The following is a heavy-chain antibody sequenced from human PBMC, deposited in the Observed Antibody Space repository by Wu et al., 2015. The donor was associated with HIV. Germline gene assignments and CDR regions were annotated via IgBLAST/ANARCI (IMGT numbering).Heavy chain of an antibody. CDR3: AKVYYDSSGYYRKIDAFDI. V-gene: IGHV1-24*01. Sequence: QVQLVQSGAEVKKPGASVKVSCKVSGYTLTELSMHWVRQAPGKGLEWMGGFDPEDGETIYAQKFQGRVTMTEDTSTDTAYMELSSLRSEDTAVYYCAKVYYDSSGYYRKIDAFDIWGQGTMVTVSS. CDR2: FDPEDGET. J-gene: IGHJ3*02. CDR1: GYTLTELS. D-gene: IGHD3-22*01.